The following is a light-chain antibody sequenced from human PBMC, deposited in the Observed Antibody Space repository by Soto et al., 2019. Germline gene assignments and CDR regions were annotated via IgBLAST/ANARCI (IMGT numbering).Light chain of an antibody. CDR2: ENN. CDR1: SSNIGNNY. V-gene: IGLV1-51*02. CDR3: GTWDTNLGAGV. Sequence: QSVLTQPPSVSAAPGQKVTISCSGSSSNIGNNYVSWYQQLPGTAPKLLIYENNKRPSGIPDRFSGSKSGTSATLGITGLQTGDEADYYCGTWDTNLGAGVFGGGTKLTVL. J-gene: IGLJ2*01.